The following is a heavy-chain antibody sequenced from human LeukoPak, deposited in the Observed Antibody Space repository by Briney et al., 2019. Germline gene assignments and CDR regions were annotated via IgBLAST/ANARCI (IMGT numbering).Heavy chain of an antibody. CDR3: ARDPYSGNYGNYYYYYMDV. CDR2: LYSDGRSL. D-gene: IGHD1-26*01. Sequence: GGSLRLSCAGSGFNFTGYWMHWVRQAPGKGLEWISRLYSDGRSLTYADSVKGRFTISRDNAKNSLYLQMNSLGPEDTAVYYCARDPYSGNYGNYYYYYMDVWGKGTTVTISS. V-gene: IGHV3-74*03. CDR1: GFNFTGYW. J-gene: IGHJ6*03.